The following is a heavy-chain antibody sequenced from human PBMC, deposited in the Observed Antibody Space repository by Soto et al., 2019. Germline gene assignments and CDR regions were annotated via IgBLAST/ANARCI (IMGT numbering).Heavy chain of an antibody. J-gene: IGHJ5*02. V-gene: IGHV4-61*01. CDR3: ARVIAAAGTISVWFAP. CDR2: IYYSGST. CDR1: GGSVSSGSYY. D-gene: IGHD6-13*01. Sequence: SETLSLTCTVSGGSVSSGSYYWSWIRQPPGKGLEWIGYIYYSGSTNYNPFLKGRVTISVDTSKNQFSLKLTSVTAADTAVYYCARVIAAAGTISVWFAPWGQGTLVTVSS.